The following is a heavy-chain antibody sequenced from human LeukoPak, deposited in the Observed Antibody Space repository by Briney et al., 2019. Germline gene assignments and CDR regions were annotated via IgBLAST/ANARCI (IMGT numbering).Heavy chain of an antibody. Sequence: ASVKLSCTASGYTFTGYYMHWVRQAPGQGLEWMGWINPNSDGTNYAQKFQGRVTMTRDTYISTAYMELSRLRSDDTAVYYCARGPDYWGQGTLVTVPS. V-gene: IGHV1-2*02. CDR2: INPNSDGT. J-gene: IGHJ4*02. CDR1: GYTFTGYY. CDR3: ARGPDY.